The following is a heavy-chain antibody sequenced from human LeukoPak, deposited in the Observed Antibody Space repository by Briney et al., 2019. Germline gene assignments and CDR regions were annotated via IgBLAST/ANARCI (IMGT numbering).Heavy chain of an antibody. V-gene: IGHV3-30*18. J-gene: IGHJ6*02. CDR2: ISYDGSNK. Sequence: GGSLRLSCAASGFTFSSYGMHWVRQAPGKGLEWVAVISYDGSNKYYADSVKGRFTISRDNSKNTLYLQMNSLRAEDTAVYYCAKDPRSSRKTRYYYYYGMDVWGQGTTVTVSS. CDR3: AKDPRSSRKTRYYYYYGMDV. CDR1: GFTFSSYG. D-gene: IGHD6-13*01.